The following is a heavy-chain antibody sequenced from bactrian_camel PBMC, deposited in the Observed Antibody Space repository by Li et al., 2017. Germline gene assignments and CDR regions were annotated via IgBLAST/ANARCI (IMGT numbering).Heavy chain of an antibody. V-gene: IGHV3S7*01. CDR2: MYADGRYS. J-gene: IGHJ4*01. CDR1: GFPFSSYG. D-gene: IGHD8*01. CDR3: ASNTIDSYLEGFHH. Sequence: HVQLVESGGGLVQPGGSLRLSCTASGFPFSSYGMSWIRQAPGKGLEWVSTMYADGRYSYYVDSVKGRFAISRDNAKNALFIDMNSLKPEDTAVYYCASNTIDSYLEGFHHWGQGTQVTVS.